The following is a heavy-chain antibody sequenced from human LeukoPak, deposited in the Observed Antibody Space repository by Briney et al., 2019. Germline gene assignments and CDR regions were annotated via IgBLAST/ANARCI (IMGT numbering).Heavy chain of an antibody. Sequence: GGSLSLSCAATGFTFRSYAMSWFRQAPARGLEWVSSLRGDGSTFYADSVKGRFTLSRDESRNTVYFQLNSLRVEDTAVYYCAKASWVSNGDAVLWGQGTLVTVFS. CDR3: AKASWVSNGDAVL. J-gene: IGHJ4*02. CDR1: GFTFRSYA. D-gene: IGHD1-1*01. V-gene: IGHV3-23*01. CDR2: LRGDGST.